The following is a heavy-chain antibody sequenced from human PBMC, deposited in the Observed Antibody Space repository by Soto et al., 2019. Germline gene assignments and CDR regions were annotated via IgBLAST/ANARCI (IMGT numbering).Heavy chain of an antibody. J-gene: IGHJ4*02. D-gene: IGHD1-7*01. Sequence: EVQLLESGGGLVQPGGSLRLSCAASGFTFSGYAMSWVRHAPGKGLEWVSAISGSGGSTYYADSVKGRFTISRDNSKNTLYLQMNSLRAEDTAVYYCAKQSGFRSGTTGSFDYWGQGTLVTVSS. V-gene: IGHV3-23*01. CDR2: ISGSGGST. CDR1: GFTFSGYA. CDR3: AKQSGFRSGTTGSFDY.